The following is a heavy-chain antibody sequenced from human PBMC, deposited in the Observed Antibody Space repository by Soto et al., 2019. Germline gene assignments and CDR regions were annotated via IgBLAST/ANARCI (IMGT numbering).Heavy chain of an antibody. CDR1: GGSFSGYY. V-gene: IGHV4-34*01. CDR3: EYPSGYDPDFDY. CDR2: INHSGST. Sequence: SETLSLTCAVYGGSFSGYYWSWIRQPPGKGLEWIGEINHSGSTNYNPSLKSRVTISVDTSKNQFSLKLSSVTAADTAVYYFEYPSGYDPDFDYCGQGTLVTVSS. D-gene: IGHD5-12*01. J-gene: IGHJ4*02.